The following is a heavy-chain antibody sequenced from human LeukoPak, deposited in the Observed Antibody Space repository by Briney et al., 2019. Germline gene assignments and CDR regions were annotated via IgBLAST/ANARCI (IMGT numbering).Heavy chain of an antibody. CDR1: GFSLSTPGVR. V-gene: IGHV2-5*01. J-gene: IGHJ3*02. Sequence: KESGPTLVKPTQTLXLTCSFSGFSLSTPGVRVGWIRQPPGKALEWLAIIYWNDDKRYSPSLSRLTITKDTSKNQVVLTMTNMDPVDTATYFCAHSRGPFAFDIWGQGAMVTVSS. CDR3: AHSRGPFAFDI. CDR2: IYWNDDK.